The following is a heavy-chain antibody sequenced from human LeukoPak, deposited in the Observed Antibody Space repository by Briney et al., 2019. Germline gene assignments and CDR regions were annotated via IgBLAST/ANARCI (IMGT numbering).Heavy chain of an antibody. CDR3: ARATVTTEEFDY. CDR2: ISSSSSYI. Sequence: GGSLRLSCAASGFTFSSYSMNWVRQAPGKGLEWVSSISSSSSYIYYADSVKGRFTISRDNAKNSLYLQMNSLRAEDTAVYYCARATVTTEEFDYWGQGTLVTVSS. V-gene: IGHV3-21*01. J-gene: IGHJ4*02. D-gene: IGHD4-17*01. CDR1: GFTFSSYS.